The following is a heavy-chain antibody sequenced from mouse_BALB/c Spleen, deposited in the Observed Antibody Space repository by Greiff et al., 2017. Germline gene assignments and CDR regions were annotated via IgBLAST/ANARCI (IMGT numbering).Heavy chain of an antibody. CDR3: ARQVDQGYAMDY. D-gene: IGHD1-1*01. CDR2: ISSGGSYT. CDR1: GFTFSSYG. Sequence: EVQRVESGGDLVKPGGSLKLSCAASGFTFSSYGMSWVRQTPDKRLEWVATISSGGSYTYYPDSVKGRFTISRDNAKNTLYLQMSSLKSEDTAMYYCARQVDQGYAMDYWGQGTSVTVSS. J-gene: IGHJ4*01. V-gene: IGHV5-6*01.